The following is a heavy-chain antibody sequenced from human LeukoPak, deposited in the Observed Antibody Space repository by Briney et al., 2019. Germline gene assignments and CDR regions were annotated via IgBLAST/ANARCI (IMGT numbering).Heavy chain of an antibody. Sequence: GGSLRLSCAASGFTFSSYWMSWVRQAPGKGLEWVANIKQDGNEKYYVDSVKGRFTISRDNAKNSLYLQMNSLRVEDTAIYYCTRGGWLPDYWGQGTLVTVSS. CDR2: IKQDGNEK. V-gene: IGHV3-7*01. D-gene: IGHD5-12*01. CDR3: TRGGWLPDY. CDR1: GFTFSSYW. J-gene: IGHJ4*02.